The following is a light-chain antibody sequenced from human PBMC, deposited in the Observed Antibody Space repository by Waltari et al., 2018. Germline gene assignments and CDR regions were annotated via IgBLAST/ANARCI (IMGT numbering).Light chain of an antibody. Sequence: DIQMTQSPSSLSASVGDRVTITCRASENVNNYLNWYQQKPGKARKLLIYKASTLQSGVPSRFSGSGSGTDYTFTISSLQSEDVATYYCQHNYGTPPWTFGQGTKVEIK. CDR3: QHNYGTPPWT. CDR2: KAS. CDR1: ENVNNY. V-gene: IGKV1-39*01. J-gene: IGKJ1*01.